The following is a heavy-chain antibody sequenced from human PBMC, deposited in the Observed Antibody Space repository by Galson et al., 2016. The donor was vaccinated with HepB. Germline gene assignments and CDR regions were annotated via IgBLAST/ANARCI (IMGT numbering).Heavy chain of an antibody. V-gene: IGHV3-7*03. CDR3: ARALSSSGWTYWYFDL. CDR2: IKQDGSEK. CDR1: RFTFINSW. D-gene: IGHD6-19*01. J-gene: IGHJ2*01. Sequence: SLRLSCAASRFTFINSWMSWVRQAPGKGLEWVANIKQDGSEKYYVDSVKGRFTISRDNAKNSLFLQMNGLRAEDTAVYYCARALSSSGWTYWYFDLWGRGTLVTGSS.